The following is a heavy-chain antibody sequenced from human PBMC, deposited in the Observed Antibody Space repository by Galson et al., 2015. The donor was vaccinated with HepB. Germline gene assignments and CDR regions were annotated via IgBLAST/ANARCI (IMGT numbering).Heavy chain of an antibody. D-gene: IGHD2-15*01. CDR3: ARWRAAQSEFDY. Sequence: SLRLSCAASGFSLSNHGMAWVRQAPGKGLEWVSHLNSGGKTEDAESVKGRFTISRDISRSTLYLQMNSLRVEDTAIYYCARWRAAQSEFDYWGQEPWSPS. CDR2: LNSGGKT. J-gene: IGHJ4*01. V-gene: IGHV3-23*01. CDR1: GFSLSNHG.